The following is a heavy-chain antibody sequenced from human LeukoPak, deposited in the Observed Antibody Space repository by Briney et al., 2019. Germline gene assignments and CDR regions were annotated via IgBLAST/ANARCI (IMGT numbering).Heavy chain of an antibody. CDR2: VSAYNGDT. CDR1: GYTFTSYG. V-gene: IGHV1-18*04. D-gene: IGHD2-2*01. J-gene: IGHJ4*02. Sequence: SVKVSCKASGYTFTSYGSSWVRQAPGQGLDWMGWVSAYNGDTNYAQRFQGRVTMTTDASTSTAYMELRSLRSDDTAVYYCARDCSTSCCPPFNYWGQGTLVTVSS. CDR3: ARDCSTSCCPPFNY.